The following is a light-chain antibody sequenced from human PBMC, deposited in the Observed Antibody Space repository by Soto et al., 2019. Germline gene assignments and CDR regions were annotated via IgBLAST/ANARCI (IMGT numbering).Light chain of an antibody. Sequence: EIVLTQSRGTLSLSPGEKATLSCRASQSLSSSYLAWYQQKPGQAPRLLIYGASSRATGFPDRFSGSGSGTDFTLTISRLEPEDSAVYYCQQYGSSPRTFGQGTKVDIK. CDR1: QSLSSSY. CDR3: QQYGSSPRT. CDR2: GAS. V-gene: IGKV3-20*01. J-gene: IGKJ1*01.